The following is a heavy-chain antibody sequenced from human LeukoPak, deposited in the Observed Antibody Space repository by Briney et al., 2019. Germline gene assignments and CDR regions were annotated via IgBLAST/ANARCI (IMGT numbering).Heavy chain of an antibody. D-gene: IGHD5-24*01. CDR2: IYYSGST. CDR1: GGSISSGGYY. J-gene: IGHJ4*02. CDR3: ARGSFFDGWYFDY. V-gene: IGHV4-61*08. Sequence: SETLPLTCTVSGGSISSGGYYWSWIRQPPGKGLEWIGYIYYSGSTNYNPSLKSRVTISVDTSKNQFSLKLSSVTAADTAVYYCARGSFFDGWYFDYRGQGTLVTVSS.